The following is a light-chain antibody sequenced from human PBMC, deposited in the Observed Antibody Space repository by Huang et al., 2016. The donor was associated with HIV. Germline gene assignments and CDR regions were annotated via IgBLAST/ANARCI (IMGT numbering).Light chain of an antibody. Sequence: EVVMTQSPATLSVSPGERATLSCRASQSVSSDLAWYQQKPGQAPRLLISDASTRATGIPARFSGSGSGTEFTHTVNNLQSEDFAVYYCQQYNNWPLTFGGGTKVEIK. CDR1: QSVSSD. J-gene: IGKJ4*01. V-gene: IGKV3-15*01. CDR2: DAS. CDR3: QQYNNWPLT.